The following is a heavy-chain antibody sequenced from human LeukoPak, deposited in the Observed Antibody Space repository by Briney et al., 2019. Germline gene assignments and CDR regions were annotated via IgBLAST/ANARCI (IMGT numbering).Heavy chain of an antibody. V-gene: IGHV3-23*01. CDR2: IGGSSGST. CDR3: AKMKGPGLYYHYSMDV. CDR1: GFTFTGFA. Sequence: GGSLRLSCAASGFTFTGFAMSWVHQAPGKGPEWVSRIGGSSGSTYYADSVKGRFTISRDNSKKTLYLQMNSLRADDTAVYYCAKMKGPGLYYHYSMDVWGKGTTVIVSS. J-gene: IGHJ6*03.